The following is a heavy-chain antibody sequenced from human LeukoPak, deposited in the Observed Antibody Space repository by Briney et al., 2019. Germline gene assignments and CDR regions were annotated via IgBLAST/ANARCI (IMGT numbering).Heavy chain of an antibody. J-gene: IGHJ4*02. CDR3: ARGLTFCGGDCYTNFDL. Sequence: ASVKVSCKASGYSFTSHGISWVRPAPGQGPEWMGWISTHSGGTNYAQNFLGRVTMTTDTSTSTAYMELRSLRSDDMAVYYCARGLTFCGGDCYTNFDLWGQGTLDTVSS. CDR2: ISTHSGGT. CDR1: GYSFTSHG. V-gene: IGHV1-18*03. D-gene: IGHD2-21*02.